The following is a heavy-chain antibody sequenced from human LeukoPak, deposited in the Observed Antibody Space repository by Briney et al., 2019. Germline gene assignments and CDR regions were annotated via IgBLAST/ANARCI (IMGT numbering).Heavy chain of an antibody. D-gene: IGHD3-16*01. CDR3: ATRGGGTFDY. J-gene: IGHJ4*02. CDR2: INHSGST. Sequence: PGGSLRLSCTTPGSTLTNYPMNWVRQAPGKGLEWIGEINHSGSTNYNPSLKSRVTISVDTSKNQFSLKLSSVTAADTAVYYCATRGGGTFDYWGQGTLVTVSS. CDR1: GSTLTNYP. V-gene: IGHV4-34*08.